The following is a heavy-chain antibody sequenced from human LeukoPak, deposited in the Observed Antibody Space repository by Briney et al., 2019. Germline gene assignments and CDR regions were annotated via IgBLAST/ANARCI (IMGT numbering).Heavy chain of an antibody. CDR2: IYPDDSET. CDR1: GFSFTSYW. CDR3: VRHVSTYWYGDY. V-gene: IGHV5-51*01. D-gene: IGHD2-8*02. J-gene: IGHJ4*02. Sequence: GESLKISCQGSGFSFTSYWIGWVRQVPGKGLEWLGIIYPDDSETKYSQSFQGQVTISADKSIATAYLQWSSLKAPDTAIYYCVRHVSTYWYGDYWGQGTLVTVSS.